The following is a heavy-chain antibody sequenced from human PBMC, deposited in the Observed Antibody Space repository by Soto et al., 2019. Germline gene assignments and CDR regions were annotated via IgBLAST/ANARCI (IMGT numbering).Heavy chain of an antibody. Sequence: PSETLSLTCTVSGGSISSHYWSWVRQPPGKGLEWIGCIYYSGSTNYNPSLKSRVTISVDTSKNQFSLSLSSVTAADTAVYYCARDQDFITGDNWFDPWGQGTLVTVSS. CDR2: IYYSGST. CDR1: GGSISSHY. D-gene: IGHD3-16*01. CDR3: ARDQDFITGDNWFDP. V-gene: IGHV4-59*11. J-gene: IGHJ5*02.